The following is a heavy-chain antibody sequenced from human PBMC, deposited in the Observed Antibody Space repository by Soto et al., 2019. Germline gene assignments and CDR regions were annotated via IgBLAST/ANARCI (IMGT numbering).Heavy chain of an antibody. V-gene: IGHV4-38-2*02. CDR1: NFSISSGYY. J-gene: IGHJ4*02. CDR2: IYHTGHT. CDR3: ARIMEGFSLPGSLDFDF. D-gene: IGHD3-3*01. Sequence: SETLSLTCIVSNFSISSGYYWGWIRQSPGKGLEWIATIYHTGHTYYNPSLKSRVTISVDTSENHFSLKLSSVTAADPAFYYCARIMEGFSLPGSLDFDFWGQGTLVTVSS.